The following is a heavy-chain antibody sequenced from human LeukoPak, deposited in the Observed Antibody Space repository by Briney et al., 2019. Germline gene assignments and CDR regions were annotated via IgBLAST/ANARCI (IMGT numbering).Heavy chain of an antibody. Sequence: TSETLSLTCTVSGGSISSSSYYWGWNRQPPGKGLEWIGSIYYSGSAYYNPSLKSRVTISVDTSKNQFSLKLSSVTAAATAVYYCARQPYAYSSLDYWGQGTLVTVSS. D-gene: IGHD5-18*01. J-gene: IGHJ4*02. CDR2: IYYSGSA. CDR1: GGSISSSSYY. V-gene: IGHV4-39*01. CDR3: ARQPYAYSSLDY.